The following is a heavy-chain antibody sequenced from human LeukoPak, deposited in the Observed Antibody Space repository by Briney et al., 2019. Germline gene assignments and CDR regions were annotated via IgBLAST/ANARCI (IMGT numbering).Heavy chain of an antibody. V-gene: IGHV3-30*18. J-gene: IGHJ4*02. D-gene: IGHD5-18*01. Sequence: GGSLRLSCAASGFTFSNYGMHWVRQAPGKGLDWVAVISNDGSKKYYADSVKGRFTISRDNSKNTLSLQVSSLRTEDTAVYYCAKDRYSYAFEYSDSWGQGTLVTVSS. CDR2: ISNDGSKK. CDR1: GFTFSNYG. CDR3: AKDRYSYAFEYSDS.